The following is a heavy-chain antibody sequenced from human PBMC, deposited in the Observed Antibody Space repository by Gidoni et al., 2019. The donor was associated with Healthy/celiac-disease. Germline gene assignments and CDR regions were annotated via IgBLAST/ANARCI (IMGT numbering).Heavy chain of an antibody. CDR3: ASPSQGWLRSSRAFDI. CDR2: INHSGST. CDR1: GWSFSGYY. D-gene: IGHD5-12*01. J-gene: IGHJ3*02. Sequence: YGWSFSGYYWSWIRQPPGKGLEWIGEINHSGSTNYNPSLKSRVTISVDTSKNQFSLKLSSVTAADTAVYYCASPSQGWLRSSRAFDIWGQGTMVTVSS. V-gene: IGHV4-34*01.